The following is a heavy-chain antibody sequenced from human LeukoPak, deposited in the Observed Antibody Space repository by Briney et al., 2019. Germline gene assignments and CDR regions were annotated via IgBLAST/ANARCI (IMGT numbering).Heavy chain of an antibody. CDR1: GFTFSTYG. J-gene: IGHJ4*02. CDR3: AKSLGAYGRFDY. CDR2: FSGSGGST. D-gene: IGHD3-16*01. Sequence: QPGRSLRLSCAASGFTFSTYGMSWVRQAPGKGLEWVSTFSGSGGSTYYADFVKGRFTISRDNSKNTLSLQMNSLRAEDTAVYYCAKSLGAYGRFDYWGQGTLVTVSS. V-gene: IGHV3-23*01.